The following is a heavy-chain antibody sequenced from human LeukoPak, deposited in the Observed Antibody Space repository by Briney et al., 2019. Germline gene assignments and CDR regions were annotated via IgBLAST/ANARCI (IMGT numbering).Heavy chain of an antibody. D-gene: IGHD3-22*01. Sequence: RGSLRLSCAASGFTFSSYGMHWVRQAPGKGLEWVAVISSDGVNKYSADSVKGRFTISRDNSKNTLYLQMNSLRAEDTAVYYCAKGQNYYDGSGYYSTDYWGQGTPVTVSS. J-gene: IGHJ4*02. CDR1: GFTFSSYG. V-gene: IGHV3-30*18. CDR2: ISSDGVNK. CDR3: AKGQNYYDGSGYYSTDY.